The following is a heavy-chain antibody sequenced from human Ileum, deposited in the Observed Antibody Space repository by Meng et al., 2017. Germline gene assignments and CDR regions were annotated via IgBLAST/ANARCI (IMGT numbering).Heavy chain of an antibody. D-gene: IGHD2/OR15-2a*01. Sequence: GESLKISCAASGFTFRDSGMTWVRQAPGKGLEWVSGIKWNGGSTGYADSVKGRFTISRDNAKKSLYLQMNSLRAEDTAVYYCARLPEKAGEYGMIRCYPFLLTCYGMDVWGQGTTVTVSS. V-gene: IGHV3-20*04. CDR3: ARLPEKAGEYGMIRCYPFLLTCYGMDV. CDR2: IKWNGGST. J-gene: IGHJ6*02. CDR1: GFTFRDSG.